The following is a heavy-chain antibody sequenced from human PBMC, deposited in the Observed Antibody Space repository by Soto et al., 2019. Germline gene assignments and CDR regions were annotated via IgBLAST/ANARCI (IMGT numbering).Heavy chain of an antibody. D-gene: IGHD3-3*01. Sequence: CKASGYTFTSYGISWVRQAPGQGLEWMGWISAYNGNTNYAQKLQGRVTMTTDTSTSTAYMELRSLRSDDTAVYYCARGGFSGYDFWSGGNWFDPWGQGTLVTVSS. CDR2: ISAYNGNT. V-gene: IGHV1-18*01. J-gene: IGHJ5*02. CDR1: GYTFTSYG. CDR3: ARGGFSGYDFWSGGNWFDP.